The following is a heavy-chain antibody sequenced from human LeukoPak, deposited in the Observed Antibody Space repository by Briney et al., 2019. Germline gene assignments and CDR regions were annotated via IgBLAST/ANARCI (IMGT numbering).Heavy chain of an antibody. J-gene: IGHJ6*03. Sequence: TSLRLSCAASGFTFRNYGMQWVRQAPGKGLEWVALIWYDGTIKHCADSVEGRFTISRDNSKNTVYLQMNSLRAEDTAVYYCVRFVPYYMDVWGKGTTVTVSS. V-gene: IGHV3-33*01. CDR2: IWYDGTIK. CDR1: GFTFRNYG. D-gene: IGHD3-16*01. CDR3: VRFVPYYMDV.